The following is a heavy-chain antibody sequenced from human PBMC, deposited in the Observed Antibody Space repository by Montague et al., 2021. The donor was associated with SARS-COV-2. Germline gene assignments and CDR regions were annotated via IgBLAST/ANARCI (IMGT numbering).Heavy chain of an antibody. CDR3: ARGMIRGVTTPFDY. CDR2: VHYSGTT. CDR1: GDSISSSSYN. Sequence: SETLSLTCTVSGDSISSSSYNWGWIRQPPGKGLEWIGNVHYSGTTYYNPSLQSRGTISVDTSKNHLSLRLSSVTAADTAVYFCARGMIRGVTTPFDYWGQGSQVTVSS. D-gene: IGHD3-10*01. J-gene: IGHJ4*02. V-gene: IGHV4-39*02.